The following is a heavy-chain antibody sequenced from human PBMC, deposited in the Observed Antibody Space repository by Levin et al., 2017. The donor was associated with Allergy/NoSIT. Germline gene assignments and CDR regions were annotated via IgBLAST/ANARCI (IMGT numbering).Heavy chain of an antibody. CDR1: GGSFSGYY. CDR2: INHSGSP. Sequence: SETLSLTCAVYGGSFSGYYWSWIRQPPGKGLEWIGEINHSGSPNSNPSLKSRVTISVDTSKNQFSLKLSSVTAADTAVYYCARPGYSGFDIDYWGQGTLVTVSS. V-gene: IGHV4-34*01. CDR3: ARPGYSGFDIDY. J-gene: IGHJ4*02. D-gene: IGHD5-12*01.